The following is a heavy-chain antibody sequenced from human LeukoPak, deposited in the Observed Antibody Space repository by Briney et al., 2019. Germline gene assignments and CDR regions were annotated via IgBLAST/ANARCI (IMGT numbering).Heavy chain of an antibody. V-gene: IGHV3-23*01. CDR2: ISGSGGTT. CDR1: GFTFSSYA. D-gene: IGHD1-26*01. CDR3: AKDFSVWGSYPAFDI. Sequence: GASLRLSCAASGFTFSSYAMSWVRQAPGKGLEWVSAISGSGGTTYYADSVKGRFTISRDNSKNTLYLQMNSLRAEDTAVYYCAKDFSVWGSYPAFDIWGQGIMVTVSS. J-gene: IGHJ3*02.